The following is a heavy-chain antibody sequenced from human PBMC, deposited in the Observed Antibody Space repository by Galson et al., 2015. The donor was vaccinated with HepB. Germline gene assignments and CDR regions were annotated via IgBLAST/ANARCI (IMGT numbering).Heavy chain of an antibody. CDR3: AKDSSGYCSSTSCPYGARDFQH. Sequence: SLRLSCAAPGFTFSSYDMHWVRQAPGEGLEWVAVISYDGSNKYYADSVKGRFTISRDNSKNTLYPQMNSLRAEDTAVYYCAKDSSGYCSSTSCPYGARDFQHWGQGTLVTVSS. D-gene: IGHD2-2*01. CDR1: GFTFSSYD. J-gene: IGHJ1*01. CDR2: ISYDGSNK. V-gene: IGHV3-30*18.